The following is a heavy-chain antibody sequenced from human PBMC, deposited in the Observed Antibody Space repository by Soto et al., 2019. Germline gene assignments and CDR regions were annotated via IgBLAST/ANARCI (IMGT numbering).Heavy chain of an antibody. J-gene: IGHJ4*02. Sequence: GESLKISCKGSGYSFTSYWIGWVRQMPGKGLEWMGIIYPGDSDTRYSPSFQGQVTISADKSISTAYLQWSSLKASDTAMYYCARLGDTGGIAVAGASSVDYWGQGTLVTVSS. D-gene: IGHD6-19*01. V-gene: IGHV5-51*01. CDR2: IYPGDSDT. CDR1: GYSFTSYW. CDR3: ARLGDTGGIAVAGASSVDY.